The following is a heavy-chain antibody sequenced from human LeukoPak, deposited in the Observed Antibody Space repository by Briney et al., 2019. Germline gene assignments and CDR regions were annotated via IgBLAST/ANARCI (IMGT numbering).Heavy chain of an antibody. CDR2: IYYSGST. D-gene: IGHD6-13*01. V-gene: IGHV4-59*01. CDR1: GGSISSYY. CDR3: ASSPLIAAAEYYFDY. Sequence: PSETLSLTCTVSGGSISSYYWSWIRQPPGKGLEWIGYIYYSGSTNYNPSLKSRVTISVDTSKNQFSLKLSSVTAADTAVYYCASSPLIAAAEYYFDYWGQGTLVTVSS. J-gene: IGHJ4*02.